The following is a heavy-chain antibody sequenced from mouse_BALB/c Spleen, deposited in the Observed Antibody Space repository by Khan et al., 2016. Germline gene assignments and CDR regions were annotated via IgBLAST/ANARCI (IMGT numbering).Heavy chain of an antibody. D-gene: IGHD3-3*01. V-gene: IGHV3-2*02. CDR1: GYSITSDYA. CDR2: ISYSGST. J-gene: IGHJ4*01. CDR3: ARALGMDY. Sequence: EVQLQESGPGLVKPSQSLSLTCTVTGYSITSDYAWNWIRQFPGNKLEWMGYISYSGSTSYNPSLKSRISITRDTSKNQFFLQLNAVTTEDTATXYCARALGMDYWGQGTSVTVSS.